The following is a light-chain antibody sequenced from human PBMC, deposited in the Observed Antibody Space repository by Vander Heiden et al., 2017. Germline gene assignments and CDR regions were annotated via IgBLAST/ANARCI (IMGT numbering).Light chain of an antibody. Sequence: EIVMTQSPATLSVSPGDSVTLACRASQRVSINLAWYQQESGQAPRLLIYVASTRATGIPARFSGSGSGTEFNLTIGSLQSDDSAVYYCQQDNNWPRTFGQGTKVEIK. CDR1: QRVSIN. CDR3: QQDNNWPRT. J-gene: IGKJ1*01. CDR2: VAS. V-gene: IGKV3-15*01.